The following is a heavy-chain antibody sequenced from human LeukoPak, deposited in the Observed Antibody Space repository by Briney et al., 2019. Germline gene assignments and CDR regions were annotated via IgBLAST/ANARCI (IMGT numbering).Heavy chain of an antibody. V-gene: IGHV3-23*01. D-gene: IGHD2-15*01. CDR3: ASRDPCSGGSCYALGY. CDR1: GFTFTSYA. J-gene: IGHJ4*02. Sequence: GGSLRLSCAASGFTFTSYAMHWVRQALGKGLECVSATSASGGSTYYADSVKGRFTISRDNSKNTLYLQMNSLRAEDTAVYFCASRDPCSGGSCYALGYWGQGTLVTVSS. CDR2: TSASGGST.